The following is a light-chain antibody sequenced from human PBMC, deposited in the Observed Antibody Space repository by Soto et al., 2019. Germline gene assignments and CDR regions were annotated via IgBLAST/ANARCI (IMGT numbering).Light chain of an antibody. V-gene: IGLV1-40*01. J-gene: IGLJ1*01. Sequence: QSVLTQPPSVSGAPGQRVTISCTGSSSNIGAGYDVHWYQQLPGTAPKLLIYGNSNRPSGVPDRFSGSKSGTSASLAITGLQDDDEADYYCQPYDSSLSGYVFGTGTKLTVL. CDR2: GNS. CDR1: SSNIGAGYD. CDR3: QPYDSSLSGYV.